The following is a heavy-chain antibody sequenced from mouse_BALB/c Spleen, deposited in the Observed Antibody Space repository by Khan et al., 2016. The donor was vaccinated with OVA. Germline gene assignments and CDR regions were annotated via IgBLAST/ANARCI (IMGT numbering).Heavy chain of an antibody. CDR1: GFSLTSYG. CDR2: ILAGGST. D-gene: IGHD1-3*01. J-gene: IGHJ2*01. Sequence: VQLQESGPRLVAPSQSLSSTCTVSGFSLTSYGVHWVRQPPGTGLAWLGVILAGGSTNYNSALMSRLSISKDNANGQVVLKTNSIQADDTARSYGARREDIWGEGTTLTVSS. V-gene: IGHV2-9*02. CDR3: ARREDI.